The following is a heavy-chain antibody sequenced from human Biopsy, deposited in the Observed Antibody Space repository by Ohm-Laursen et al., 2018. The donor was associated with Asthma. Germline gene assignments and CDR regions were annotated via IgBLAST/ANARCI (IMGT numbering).Heavy chain of an antibody. Sequence: SLRLSCTATGFTRSSYGMNRVRQAPGKGLQWVSSISPGAGSTYYADSVRGRFTISRDNSNTVFLQMNSLRAEDTAVYYCARISICRTTTCYSYFSYSMDVWGQGTTVTVSS. CDR2: ISPGAGST. D-gene: IGHD2-2*01. J-gene: IGHJ6*02. CDR3: ARISICRTTTCYSYFSYSMDV. CDR1: GFTRSSYG. V-gene: IGHV3-23*01.